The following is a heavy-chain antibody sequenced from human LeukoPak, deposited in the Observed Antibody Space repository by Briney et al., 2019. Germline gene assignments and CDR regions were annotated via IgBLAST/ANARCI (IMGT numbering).Heavy chain of an antibody. Sequence: SSVRVSCKASLYTFTGYYRHWVRQAPGQGLEWMGWINPNSGGTNYAHKFQGRVTMTRDTSTSTAYMELSRLRSDDTAVYYCARAPDDYCSGGSCEFDYWGQGTLVTVSS. D-gene: IGHD2-15*01. CDR3: ARAPDDYCSGGSCEFDY. CDR1: LYTFTGYY. CDR2: INPNSGGT. V-gene: IGHV1-2*07. J-gene: IGHJ4*02.